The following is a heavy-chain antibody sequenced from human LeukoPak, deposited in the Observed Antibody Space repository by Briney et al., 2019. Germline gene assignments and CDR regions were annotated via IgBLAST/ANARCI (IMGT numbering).Heavy chain of an antibody. V-gene: IGHV4-34*01. Sequence: SETLSLTCAVYGGSFSGYYWSWIRQPPGKGLEWIGEINHSGSTNYNPSLKSRVTISVDTSKNQFSLKLSSVTAADTAVYYCARGLSDIVVVVAPAGYDYWGQGTLVTVSS. CDR2: INHSGST. CDR1: GGSFSGYY. CDR3: ARGLSDIVVVVAPAGYDY. D-gene: IGHD2-15*01. J-gene: IGHJ4*02.